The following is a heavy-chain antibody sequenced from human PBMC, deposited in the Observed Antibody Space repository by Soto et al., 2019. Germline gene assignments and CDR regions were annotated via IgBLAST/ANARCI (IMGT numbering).Heavy chain of an antibody. D-gene: IGHD3-22*01. V-gene: IGHV4-31*03. J-gene: IGHJ5*02. CDR3: ARRYYYDSTHNWFDP. CDR2: IYYSGST. CDR1: GGSISSGGYY. Sequence: QVPLQESGPGLVKPSQTLSLTCTVSGGSISSGGYYWSWIRQHPGKGLEWIGYIYYSGSTYYNPSLKSRVTISVDTSKNQFSLKLSSVTAADTAVYYCARRYYYDSTHNWFDPWGQGTLVTVSS.